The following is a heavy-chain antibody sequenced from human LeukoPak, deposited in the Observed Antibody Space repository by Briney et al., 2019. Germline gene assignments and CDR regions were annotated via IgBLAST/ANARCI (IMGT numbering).Heavy chain of an antibody. V-gene: IGHV4-34*01. J-gene: IGHJ6*03. Sequence: SETLSLTCAVYGGSFSGYYWSWIRQPPGKGLEWIGEINHSGSTNYNPSLKSRVTISVDTSKNQFSLKLSSVTAADTAVYYCARTMVRGVIPYYYYYYMDVWGKGTTVTISS. D-gene: IGHD3-10*01. CDR1: GGSFSGYY. CDR2: INHSGST. CDR3: ARTMVRGVIPYYYYYYMDV.